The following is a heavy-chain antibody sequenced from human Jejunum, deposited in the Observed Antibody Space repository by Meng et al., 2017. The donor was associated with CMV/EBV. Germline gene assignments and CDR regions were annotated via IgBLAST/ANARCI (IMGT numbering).Heavy chain of an antibody. CDR1: GFTFGTCW. Sequence: LSCSSSGFTFGTCWMTWVRPAPGKGLEWVANIKQDGSEKYYVDSVKGRFTISRDNAKNSLFLQMNSLRAEDTAMYYCARNARGSGYWGQGTLVTVSS. CDR2: IKQDGSEK. V-gene: IGHV3-7*01. D-gene: IGHD3-10*01. J-gene: IGHJ4*02. CDR3: ARNARGSGY.